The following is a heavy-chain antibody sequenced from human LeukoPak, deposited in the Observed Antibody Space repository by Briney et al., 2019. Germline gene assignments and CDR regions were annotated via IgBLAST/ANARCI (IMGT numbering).Heavy chain of an antibody. Sequence: GGSLRLSCAASGFTVSSNYMSWVRQAPGKGLEWVSVIYSGGSTYYADSVKGRFTISRDNSKNMLYLQMNSLRAEDTAVYYCASGERWLQPIDYWGQGTLVTVSS. V-gene: IGHV3-66*01. CDR2: IYSGGST. CDR3: ASGERWLQPIDY. D-gene: IGHD5-24*01. J-gene: IGHJ4*02. CDR1: GFTVSSNY.